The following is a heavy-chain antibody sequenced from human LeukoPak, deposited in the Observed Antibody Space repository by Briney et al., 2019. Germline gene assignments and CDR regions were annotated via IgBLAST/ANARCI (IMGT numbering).Heavy chain of an antibody. Sequence: GGSVKVSCKASGYTFTSYDINWMRQATGQGLEWMGWMNPNSGNTGYAQKFQGRVTITRNTSISTAYMELSSLRSEDTAVYYCARGRGSSSWYYSDYWGQGTLVTVSS. D-gene: IGHD6-13*01. V-gene: IGHV1-8*03. J-gene: IGHJ4*02. CDR1: GYTFTSYD. CDR2: MNPNSGNT. CDR3: ARGRGSSSWYYSDY.